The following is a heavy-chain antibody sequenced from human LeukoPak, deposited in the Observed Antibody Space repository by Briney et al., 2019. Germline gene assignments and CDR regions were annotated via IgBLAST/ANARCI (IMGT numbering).Heavy chain of an antibody. CDR3: ARASDYGAIGY. CDR2: IYHSGST. V-gene: IGHV4-38-2*01. Sequence: SETLSLTCAVSGYSISSGYYWGWIRQPPGKGLEWIGSIYHSGSTYYNPSLKSRVTISVDTSKNQFSLKLSSVTAADTAVYYCARASDYGAIGYWGQGTLVTVSS. D-gene: IGHD4-17*01. J-gene: IGHJ4*02. CDR1: GYSISSGYY.